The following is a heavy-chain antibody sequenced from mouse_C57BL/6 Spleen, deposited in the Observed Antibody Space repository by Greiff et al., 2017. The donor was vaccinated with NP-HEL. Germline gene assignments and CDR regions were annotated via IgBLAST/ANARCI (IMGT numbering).Heavy chain of an antibody. CDR2: ISDGGSYT. V-gene: IGHV5-4*03. J-gene: IGHJ2*01. D-gene: IGHD2-3*01. CDR3: ARGDGYDY. Sequence: EVKLQESGGGLVKPGGSLKLSCAASGFTFSSYAMSWVRQTPEKRLEWVATISDGGSYTYYPDNVKGRFTISRDNAKNNLYLQMSHLKSEDTAMYYCARGDGYDYWGQGTTLTVSS. CDR1: GFTFSSYA.